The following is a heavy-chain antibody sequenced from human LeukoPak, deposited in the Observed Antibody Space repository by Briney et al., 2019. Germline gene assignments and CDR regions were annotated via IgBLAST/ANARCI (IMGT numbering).Heavy chain of an antibody. V-gene: IGHV4-59*01. CDR3: ARVGALAGYYFDY. Sequence: PSETLSLTCTVSGGSISSYYWSWIRQPPGKGLEWIGYIYYSGSTNYNPSLKSRVTISVDTSKNQFSLKLSSVTAADTAVYYCARVGALAGYYFDYWGQGTLVTVSS. J-gene: IGHJ4*02. CDR1: GGSISSYY. D-gene: IGHD6-19*01. CDR2: IYYSGST.